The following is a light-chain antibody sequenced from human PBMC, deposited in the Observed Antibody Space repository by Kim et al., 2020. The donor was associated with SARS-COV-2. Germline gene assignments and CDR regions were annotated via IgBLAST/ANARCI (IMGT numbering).Light chain of an antibody. J-gene: IGLJ1*01. CDR2: CDI. Sequence: RVTISFTGISSNIGAGYEVHRYQQLPATYPKLLVYCDINRPSGVPDRFSVSKSGTSASLSITGLQTEDDADYYCQSYDNSLSGYVFGTGTKVTVL. CDR1: SSNIGAGYE. CDR3: QSYDNSLSGYV. V-gene: IGLV1-40*01.